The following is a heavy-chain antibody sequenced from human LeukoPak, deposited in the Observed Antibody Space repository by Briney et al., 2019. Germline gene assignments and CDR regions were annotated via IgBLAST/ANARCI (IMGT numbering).Heavy chain of an antibody. CDR3: AKEGGGTAMVTRYFDL. Sequence: GSLRLSCAASGFTFSSYGMHWVRPAPGKGLEWVAVIWCDGSNKYYADSVKGRFTISRDNSKNTLYLQMNSLRAEDTAVYYCAKEGGGTAMVTRYFDLWGRGTLVTVSS. D-gene: IGHD5-18*01. CDR2: IWCDGSNK. V-gene: IGHV3-33*06. CDR1: GFTFSSYG. J-gene: IGHJ2*01.